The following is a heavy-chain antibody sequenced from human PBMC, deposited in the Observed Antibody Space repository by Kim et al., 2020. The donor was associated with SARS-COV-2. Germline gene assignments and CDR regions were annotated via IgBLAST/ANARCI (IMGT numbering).Heavy chain of an antibody. CDR1: GFTFSSYS. V-gene: IGHV3-48*02. Sequence: GGSLRLSCAASGFTFSSYSMNWVRQAPGKGLEWVSYISSSSSTIYYADSVKDRFTISRDNAKNSLYLQMNSLRDEDTAVYYCARDQYYYDSSGYYYYYYGMDVWGQGTTVTVSS. CDR3: ARDQYYYDSSGYYYYYYGMDV. CDR2: ISSSSSTI. D-gene: IGHD3-22*01. J-gene: IGHJ6*02.